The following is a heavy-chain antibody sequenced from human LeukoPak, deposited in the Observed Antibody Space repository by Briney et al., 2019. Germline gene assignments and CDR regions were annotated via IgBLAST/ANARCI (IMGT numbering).Heavy chain of an antibody. J-gene: IGHJ5*02. CDR1: GYTFTSYD. CDR3: AIPYCTNGVCSSWFDP. D-gene: IGHD2-8*01. Sequence: ASVKVSCKASGYTFTSYDINWVRQATGQGLEWMGWMNPNSGNKGYAQKFQGRVTMARNTSISTAYMELSSLRSEDTAVYYCAIPYCTNGVCSSWFDPWGQGTLVTVSS. CDR2: MNPNSGNK. V-gene: IGHV1-8*01.